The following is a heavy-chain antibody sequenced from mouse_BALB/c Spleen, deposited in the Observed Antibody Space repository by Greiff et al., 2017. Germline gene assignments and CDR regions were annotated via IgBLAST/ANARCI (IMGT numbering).Heavy chain of an antibody. V-gene: IGHV1-80*01. CDR3: GRWLQSGDAMDY. CDR1: GYAFSSYW. D-gene: IGHD2-2*01. Sequence: QVQLQQSGAELVRPGSSVKISCKASGYAFSSYWMNWVKQRPGQGLEWIGQIYPGDGDTNYNGKFKGKATLTADKSSSTAYMQLSSLTSEDSAVYFCGRWLQSGDAMDYWGQGTSVTVSS. J-gene: IGHJ4*01. CDR2: IYPGDGDT.